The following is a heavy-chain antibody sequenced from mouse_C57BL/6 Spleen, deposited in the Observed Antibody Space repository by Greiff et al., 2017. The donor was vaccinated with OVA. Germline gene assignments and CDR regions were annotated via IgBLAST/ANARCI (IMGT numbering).Heavy chain of an antibody. D-gene: IGHD3-2*02. J-gene: IGHJ3*01. V-gene: IGHV14-4*01. CDR1: GFNIKDDY. CDR3: TTQTAQATEFAY. CDR2: IDPENGDT. Sequence: VQLQQSGAELVRPGASVKLSCTASGFNIKDDYMHWVKQRPEQGLEWIGWIDPENGDTEYASKFQGKATITADTSSNTAYLQLSSLTSEDTAVYYCTTQTAQATEFAYWGQGTLVTVSA.